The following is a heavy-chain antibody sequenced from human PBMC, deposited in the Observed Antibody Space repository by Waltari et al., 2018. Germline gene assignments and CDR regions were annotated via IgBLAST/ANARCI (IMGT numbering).Heavy chain of an antibody. J-gene: IGHJ6*02. Sequence: QVQLQQWGAGLLKPSETLSLPCAVYGGSFSGYYWRWIRQPPGKGLEWIGEINHSGSTNYNPSLKSRVTISVDTSKNQFSLKLSSVTAADTAVYYCASGIAARPSYYYYGMDVWGQGTTVTVSS. D-gene: IGHD6-6*01. CDR2: INHSGST. V-gene: IGHV4-34*01. CDR3: ASGIAARPSYYYYGMDV. CDR1: GGSFSGYY.